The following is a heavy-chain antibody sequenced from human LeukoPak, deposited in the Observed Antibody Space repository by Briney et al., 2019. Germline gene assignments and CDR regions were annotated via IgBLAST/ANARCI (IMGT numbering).Heavy chain of an antibody. Sequence: GGSLRLSCAAPGITFSSYGMHWVRQAPGKGLEWVAVIWYDGSNKYYADSVKGRFTISRDNSKNTLYLQMNSLRAEDTAVYYCARGPPGSDRAFDIWGQGTMVTVSS. D-gene: IGHD3-16*02. CDR3: ARGPPGSDRAFDI. J-gene: IGHJ3*02. CDR2: IWYDGSNK. V-gene: IGHV3-33*01. CDR1: GITFSSYG.